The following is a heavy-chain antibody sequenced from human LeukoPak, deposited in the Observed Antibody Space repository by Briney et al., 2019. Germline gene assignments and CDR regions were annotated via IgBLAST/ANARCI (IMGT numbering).Heavy chain of an antibody. Sequence: PGGCLRLSFAASGFTFSNFWMTWVRQAPGKGPGWLATIRQDGGDKWYLDSVKGRFTNSRDNAKNSLYLQMNSLRAEDTAVYYCAKEQQGAFDIWGQGTMVTVSS. CDR1: GFTFSNFW. V-gene: IGHV3-7*03. CDR3: AKEQQGAFDI. D-gene: IGHD6-13*01. J-gene: IGHJ3*02. CDR2: IRQDGGDK.